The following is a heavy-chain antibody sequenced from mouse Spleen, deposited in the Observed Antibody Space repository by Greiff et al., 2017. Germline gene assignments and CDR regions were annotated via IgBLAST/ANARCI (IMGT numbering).Heavy chain of an antibody. Sequence: EVKLVESGGGLVQPGGSLKLSCATSGFTFSDYYMYWVRQTPEKRLEWVAYISNGGGSTYYPDTVKGRFTISRDNAKNTLYLQMSRLKSEDTAMYYCARQWTGTYEMDYWGQGTSVTVSS. CDR3: ARQWTGTYEMDY. D-gene: IGHD4-1*01. V-gene: IGHV5-12*02. J-gene: IGHJ4*01. CDR1: GFTFSDYY. CDR2: ISNGGGST.